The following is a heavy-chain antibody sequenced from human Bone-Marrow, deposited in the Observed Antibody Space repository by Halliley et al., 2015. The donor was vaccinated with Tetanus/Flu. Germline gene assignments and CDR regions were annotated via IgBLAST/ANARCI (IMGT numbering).Heavy chain of an antibody. D-gene: IGHD5-12*01. Sequence: WVAVMSYDGYNKYYTDSVKGRFTISRDNSKNTVYLQMNSLRAEDTAVYYCARDTVYWLQLVDSWGQGTLVTVSS. CDR2: MSYDGYNK. CDR3: ARDTVYWLQLVDS. V-gene: IGHV3-30*03. J-gene: IGHJ4*02.